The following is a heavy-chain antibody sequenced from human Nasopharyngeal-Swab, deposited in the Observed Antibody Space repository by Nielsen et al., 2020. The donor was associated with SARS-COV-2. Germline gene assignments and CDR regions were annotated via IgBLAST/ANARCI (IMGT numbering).Heavy chain of an antibody. V-gene: IGHV2-70*01. J-gene: IGHJ6*02. CDR1: GFSLSTRGMC. D-gene: IGHD6-19*01. CDR2: IDCDDDK. CDR3: ARMVVAGNRWGRGYYYYGMDV. Sequence: SGPTLVKPTQTLTLTCTFSGFSLSTRGMCVSWIRQPPAKALESLALIDCDDDKYYSTSLKTRLTISKDTSKNQVVLTMTNMDPVDTATYYCARMVVAGNRWGRGYYYYGMDVWGQGTTVTVSS.